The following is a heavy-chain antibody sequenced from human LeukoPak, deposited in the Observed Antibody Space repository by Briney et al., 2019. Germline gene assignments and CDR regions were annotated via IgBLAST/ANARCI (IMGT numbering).Heavy chain of an antibody. Sequence: GGSLRLSCAASGFTFSTYSMTWVRQAPGKGLEWVSGIFNSGDKTFYADSVKGRFTTSRDNSKNTLYLQMNSLQTEDTAVYYCVAGLGSSELDYWGQGTLVTVSS. CDR2: IFNSGDKT. V-gene: IGHV3-23*01. J-gene: IGHJ4*02. CDR3: VAGLGSSELDY. CDR1: GFTFSTYS. D-gene: IGHD3/OR15-3a*01.